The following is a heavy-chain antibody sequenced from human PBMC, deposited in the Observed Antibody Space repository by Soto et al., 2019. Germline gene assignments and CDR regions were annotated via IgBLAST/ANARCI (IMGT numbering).Heavy chain of an antibody. CDR2: ISSSSSYT. J-gene: IGHJ2*01. CDR1: GFTFSDYY. V-gene: IGHV3-11*06. D-gene: IGHD4-17*01. CDR3: ARDGGGDYGGYRYFDL. Sequence: QVQLVESGGGLVKPGGSLRLSCAASGFTFSDYYMSWIRQAPGKGLEWVSYISSSSSYTNYADSVKGRFTISIDNAKNSMYLQMNSLRAEDTAVYYCARDGGGDYGGYRYFDLWGRGTLVTVSS.